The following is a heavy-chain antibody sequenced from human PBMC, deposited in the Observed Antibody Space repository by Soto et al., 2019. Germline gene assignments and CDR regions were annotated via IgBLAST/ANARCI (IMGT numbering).Heavy chain of an antibody. CDR3: AKDMQTYYDFWSGSQNYGMAV. D-gene: IGHD3-3*01. V-gene: IGHV3-23*01. J-gene: IGHJ6*02. CDR2: ISGSGGST. Sequence: GGSLRLSCAASGFTFSSYAMSWVRQAPGKGLEWVSAISGSGGSTYYADSVKGRFTISRDNSKNTLYLQMNSLRAEDTAVYYCAKDMQTYYDFWSGSQNYGMAVWGQGTTVTVSS. CDR1: GFTFSSYA.